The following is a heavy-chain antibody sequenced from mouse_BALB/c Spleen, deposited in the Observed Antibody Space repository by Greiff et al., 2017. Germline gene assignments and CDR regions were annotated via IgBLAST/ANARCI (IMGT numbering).Heavy chain of an antibody. J-gene: IGHJ4*01. CDR3: TYYRYDYAMDY. V-gene: IGHV1-69*02. CDR1: GYTFTSYW. CDR2: IYPSDSYT. D-gene: IGHD2-14*01. Sequence: QVQLQQSGAELVRPGASVKLSCKASGYTFTSYWINWVKQRPGQGLEWIGNIYPSDSYTNYNQKFKDKATLTVDKSSSTAYMQLSSPTSEDSAVYYCTYYRYDYAMDYWGQGTSVTVSS.